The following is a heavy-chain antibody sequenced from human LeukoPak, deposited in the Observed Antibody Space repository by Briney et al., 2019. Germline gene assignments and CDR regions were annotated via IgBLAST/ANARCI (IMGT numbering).Heavy chain of an antibody. CDR1: GGSISNYY. V-gene: IGHV4-59*12. CDR3: ARVLYDSSGYNFDY. J-gene: IGHJ4*02. D-gene: IGHD3-22*01. CDR2: IYYSGST. Sequence: SETLSLTCTVSGGSISNYYWSWIRQPPGKGLEWIGYIYYSGSTNYNPSLESRVTISVGTSKNQFSLKLSSVTAADTAVYYCARVLYDSSGYNFDYWGQGTLVTVSS.